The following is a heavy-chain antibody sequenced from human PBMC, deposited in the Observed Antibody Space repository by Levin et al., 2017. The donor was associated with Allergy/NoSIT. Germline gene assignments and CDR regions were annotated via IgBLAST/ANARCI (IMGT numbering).Heavy chain of an antibody. J-gene: IGHJ4*02. Sequence: GESLKISCKASGYTFTGYYMHWVRQAPGQGLEWMGWINPNSGGTNYAQKFQGRVTMTRDTSISTAYMELSRLRSDDTAVYYCARGRELMVRGVGVADYWGQGTLVTVSS. CDR3: ARGRELMVRGVGVADY. CDR2: INPNSGGT. V-gene: IGHV1-2*02. D-gene: IGHD3-10*01. CDR1: GYTFTGYY.